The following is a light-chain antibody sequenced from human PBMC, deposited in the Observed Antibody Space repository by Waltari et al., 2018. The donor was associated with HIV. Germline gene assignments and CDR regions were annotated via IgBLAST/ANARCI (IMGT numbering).Light chain of an antibody. J-gene: IGLJ3*02. Sequence: QYVLTQPPSVSGAPGQRVTISCTGSPKLLIYGANNRPSGVPDRFSGSKSGASASLAIAGLQAEDEADYYCQSYDNSVSDSVVFGGGTKVTVL. CDR2: GAN. CDR3: QSYDNSVSDSVV. V-gene: IGLV1-40*01.